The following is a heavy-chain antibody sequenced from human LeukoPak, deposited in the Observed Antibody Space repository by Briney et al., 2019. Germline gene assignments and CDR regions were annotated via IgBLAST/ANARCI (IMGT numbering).Heavy chain of an antibody. Sequence: ASVKVSCKASGYTFTSYGISWVRQAPGQGLEWMGWISAYNGNTNYAQKLQGRVTMTTDTSTSTAYMELRSLRSDDTAVYYCARSGPVYYYDSSGYAAREYWGQGTLVTVSS. CDR1: GYTFTSYG. D-gene: IGHD3-22*01. CDR2: ISAYNGNT. J-gene: IGHJ4*02. CDR3: ARSGPVYYYDSSGYAAREY. V-gene: IGHV1-18*01.